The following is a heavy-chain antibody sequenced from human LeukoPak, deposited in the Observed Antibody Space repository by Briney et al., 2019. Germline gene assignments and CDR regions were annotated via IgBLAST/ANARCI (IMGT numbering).Heavy chain of an antibody. CDR2: IYYSGST. CDR1: GGSISSYY. J-gene: IGHJ6*03. Sequence: SETLSLTCTVSGGSISSYYWSWIRQPPGKGLEWIGYIYYSGSTNYNPSLKSRVTISVNTSKNQFSLKLSSVTAADTAVYYCARTTEGYCRGRSCYSYYYYMDVWGKGTTVTVSS. D-gene: IGHD2-15*01. CDR3: ARTTEGYCRGRSCYSYYYYMDV. V-gene: IGHV4-59*01.